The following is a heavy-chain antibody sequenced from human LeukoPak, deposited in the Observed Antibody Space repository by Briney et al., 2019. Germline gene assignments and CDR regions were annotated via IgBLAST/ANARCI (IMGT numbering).Heavy chain of an antibody. CDR2: IYPGDSDT. CDR1: GYSFTSYW. Sequence: GESLKISCKGSGYSFTSYWIGWVRQMPGKGLEWMGNIYPGDSDTRYSPSFQGQVTISADKSISTAYLQWSSLKASDTAMYYCARGSSSWDYYFDYWGQGTLVTVSS. V-gene: IGHV5-51*01. J-gene: IGHJ4*02. D-gene: IGHD6-13*01. CDR3: ARGSSSWDYYFDY.